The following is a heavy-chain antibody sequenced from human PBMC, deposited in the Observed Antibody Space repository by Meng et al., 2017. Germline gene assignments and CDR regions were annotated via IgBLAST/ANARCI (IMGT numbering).Heavy chain of an antibody. V-gene: IGHV1-2*06. CDR1: GYTFTGYY. CDR2: INPNSGGT. CDR3: ARDLDGYSYDLNYFDY. D-gene: IGHD5-18*01. Sequence: ASVKVSCKASGYTFTGYYMHWVRQAPGQGLEWMGRINPNSGGTNYAQKFQGRVTMTRDTSISTAYMELSRLRSDDTAVYYCARDLDGYSYDLNYFDYWGQGNRVNGAS. J-gene: IGHJ4*02.